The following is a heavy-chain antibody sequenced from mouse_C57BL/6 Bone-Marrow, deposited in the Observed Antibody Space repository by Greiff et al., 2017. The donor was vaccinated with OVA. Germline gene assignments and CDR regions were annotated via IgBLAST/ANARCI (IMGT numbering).Heavy chain of an antibody. D-gene: IGHD3-1*01. V-gene: IGHV1-59*01. CDR1: GYTFTSYW. Sequence: QVHVKQPGAELVRPGTSVKLSCKASGYTFTSYWMHWVKQRPGQGLEWIGVIDPSDSYTNYNQKFKGKATLTVDTSSSTAYMQLSSLTSEDSAVYYCARGGTASLFDYWGQGTTLTVSS. CDR3: ARGGTASLFDY. CDR2: IDPSDSYT. J-gene: IGHJ2*01.